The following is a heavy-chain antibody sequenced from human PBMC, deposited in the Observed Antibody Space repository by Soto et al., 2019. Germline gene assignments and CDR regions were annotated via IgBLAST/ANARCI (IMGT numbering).Heavy chain of an antibody. CDR3: ARVVAAAGIWYGFDP. V-gene: IGHV3-30-3*01. CDR2: ISYDGSNK. CDR1: GFTFSSYA. Sequence: PGGSLRLSCAPSGFTFSSYAMHWVRRAPGKGLEWVAVISYDGSNKYYADSVKGRFTISRDNSKNTLYLQMNSLRAEDTAVYYCARVVAAAGIWYGFDPWGQGTLVTVSS. J-gene: IGHJ5*02. D-gene: IGHD6-13*01.